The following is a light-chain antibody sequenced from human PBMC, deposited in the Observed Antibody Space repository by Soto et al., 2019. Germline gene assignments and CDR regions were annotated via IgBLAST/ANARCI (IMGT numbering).Light chain of an antibody. Sequence: EIVLTQSPGTRSLSPGERATLSCRASQTVTSAYMAWYQQKPGQAPNLLIYAASTRAVGIPDRFSASGSGTDFTLTISRLEPEDFAVYYCQQYSESPRTFGQGTKVDIK. V-gene: IGKV3-20*01. CDR3: QQYSESPRT. CDR1: QTVTSAY. CDR2: AAS. J-gene: IGKJ1*01.